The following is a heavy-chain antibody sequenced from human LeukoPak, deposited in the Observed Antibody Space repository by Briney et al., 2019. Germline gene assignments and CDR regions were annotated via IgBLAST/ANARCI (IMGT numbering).Heavy chain of an antibody. Sequence: ASVKVSCKASGYTFTGYYMHWVRQAAGQGLEWMGWINPNSGGTNYAQNFQGRVTMTRDTSISTAYMELSSLRSDDTAMYFCAKAGNYDFVWGSHIPDYWGQGTPVTVSS. J-gene: IGHJ4*02. CDR2: INPNSGGT. CDR3: AKAGNYDFVWGSHIPDY. V-gene: IGHV1-2*02. D-gene: IGHD3-16*01. CDR1: GYTFTGYY.